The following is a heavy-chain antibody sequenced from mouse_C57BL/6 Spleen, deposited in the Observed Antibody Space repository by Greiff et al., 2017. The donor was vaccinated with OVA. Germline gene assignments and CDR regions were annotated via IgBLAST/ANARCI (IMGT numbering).Heavy chain of an antibody. D-gene: IGHD3-2*02. CDR2: IYPGDGDT. J-gene: IGHJ3*01. CDR3: ARSGWEAWFAY. CDR1: GYAFSSSW. Sequence: QVQLQQSGPELVKPGASVKISCKASGYAFSSSWMNWVKQRPGKGLEWIGRIYPGDGDTNYNGKFKGKATLTADKSSSTAYMQLSSLTSEDSAGYFCARSGWEAWFAYWGQGTLVTVSA. V-gene: IGHV1-82*01.